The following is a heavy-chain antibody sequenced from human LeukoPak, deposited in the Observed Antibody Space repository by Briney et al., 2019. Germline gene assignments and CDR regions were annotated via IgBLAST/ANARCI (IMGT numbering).Heavy chain of an antibody. D-gene: IGHD2-15*01. J-gene: IGHJ6*02. CDR1: GGSISSYY. CDR2: IYYSGST. CDR3: ARGPPGVLCSGGSCYPSPALYYYYGMDV. V-gene: IGHV4-59*01. Sequence: SETLSLTCTVSGGSISSYYWSWIRQPPGKGLEWIGYIYYSGSTNYNPSLKSRVTISVDTSKNQFSLKLSSVTAADTAVYYCARGPPGVLCSGGSCYPSPALYYYYGMDVWGQGTTVTVS.